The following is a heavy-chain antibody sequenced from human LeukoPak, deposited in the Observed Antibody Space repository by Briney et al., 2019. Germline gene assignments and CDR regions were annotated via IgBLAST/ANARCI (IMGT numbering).Heavy chain of an antibody. CDR3: ARSPHATNNWFDP. CDR2: IYPGDSDT. D-gene: IGHD2-15*01. Sequence: GESLKISCKGSGYSFTSYWIGWVRQMPGKGREWMGIIYPGDSDTRYSPSFQGQVTISADKSISTAYLQWSSLKASDTAMYYCARSPHATNNWFDPWGQGTLVTVSS. V-gene: IGHV5-51*01. CDR1: GYSFTSYW. J-gene: IGHJ5*02.